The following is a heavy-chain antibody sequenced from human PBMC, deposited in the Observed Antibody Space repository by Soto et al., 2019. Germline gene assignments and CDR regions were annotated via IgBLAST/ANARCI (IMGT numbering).Heavy chain of an antibody. J-gene: IGHJ3*02. V-gene: IGHV3-11*01. Sequence: QVQLVDSGGGLVKPGGSLRLSCVASGFTFSDYDMSWIRQAPGKGLEWVSHMSSSGNTIYYADSVKGRFTISRDNTKNSLYLQLNGLGAEDSAVYYSARVRDFLQNIANYDDAFENWGQGTMVTVSS. CDR1: GFTFSDYD. CDR2: MSSSGNTI. D-gene: IGHD1-7*01. CDR3: ARVRDFLQNIANYDDAFEN.